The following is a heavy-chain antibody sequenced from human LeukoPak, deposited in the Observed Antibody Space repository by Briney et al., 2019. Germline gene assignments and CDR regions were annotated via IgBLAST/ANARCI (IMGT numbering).Heavy chain of an antibody. J-gene: IGHJ6*02. CDR1: GGSISNYY. V-gene: IGHV4-59*01. CDR2: IYYPGST. D-gene: IGHD2/OR15-2a*01. CDR3: ARAPTWNYGMDV. Sequence: PSETLSLTCNVSGGSISNYYWSWIRQPPGKGLEWIGYIYYPGSTNYNPSLKSRVAISVDASKNQFSLKLSSVTAADTAVYHCARAPTWNYGMDVWGQGTTVTVSS.